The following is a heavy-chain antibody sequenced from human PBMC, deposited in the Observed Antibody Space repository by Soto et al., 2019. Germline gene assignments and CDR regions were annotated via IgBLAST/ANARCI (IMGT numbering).Heavy chain of an antibody. D-gene: IGHD7-27*01. CDR2: INPKTGGT. Sequence: QVQLVQSGAEVKKPGASVKVSCKTSGYTFIDYYMHWVRQAPGRGLEWMGWINPKTGGTDSAQKFKGWVTMTRDTSFSTAYMELGRLTFDDTAVYFCARLGNQNGDDHWGQGTLITVSS. CDR1: GYTFIDYY. CDR3: ARLGNQNGDDH. J-gene: IGHJ4*02. V-gene: IGHV1-2*04.